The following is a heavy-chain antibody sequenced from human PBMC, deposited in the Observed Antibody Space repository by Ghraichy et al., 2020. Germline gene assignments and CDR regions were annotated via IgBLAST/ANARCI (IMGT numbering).Heavy chain of an antibody. D-gene: IGHD1-14*01. CDR3: ARVRNSDYFYYYMDV. V-gene: IGHV3-48*01. CDR2: LGNSGITT. CDR1: GFTFSTYS. J-gene: IGHJ6*03. Sequence: LSLTCAASGFTFSTYSINWVRQAPGKGLEWVAYLGNSGITTYYADSVKGRFTISRDNAENSLHLQMTSLTAEDTAVYYCARVRNSDYFYYYMDVWGNGTTVTVAS.